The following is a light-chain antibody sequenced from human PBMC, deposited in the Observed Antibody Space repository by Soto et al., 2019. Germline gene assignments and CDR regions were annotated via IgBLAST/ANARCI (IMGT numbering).Light chain of an antibody. Sequence: DIQMTQSPSTLSASVGDRVTNTCRASESISSWLAWYQQKPGKAPKLLIYDVSSLESGVPSRFSGSGSGTEFTLTISSLQPDDFATYYCQHFNSYLRTFGQGTNLEIK. CDR2: DVS. V-gene: IGKV1-5*01. CDR3: QHFNSYLRT. CDR1: ESISSW. J-gene: IGKJ2*01.